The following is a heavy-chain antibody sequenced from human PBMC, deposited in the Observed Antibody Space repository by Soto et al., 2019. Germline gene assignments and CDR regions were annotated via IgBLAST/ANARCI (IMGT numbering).Heavy chain of an antibody. Sequence: PGGSLRLSCVTYGLTFTDYWMSWVRQAPGKGLEWVANIKQDESEKNYLDSVKGRFTISRDNAKNSLYLQMNSLRAEDTAVYYCASDRFRGTYYLRGVTYFFEEWGQGASVTSPQ. V-gene: IGHV3-7*03. D-gene: IGHD1-26*01. CDR3: ASDRFRGTYYLRGVTYFFEE. CDR1: GLTFTDYW. J-gene: IGHJ4*02. CDR2: IKQDESEK.